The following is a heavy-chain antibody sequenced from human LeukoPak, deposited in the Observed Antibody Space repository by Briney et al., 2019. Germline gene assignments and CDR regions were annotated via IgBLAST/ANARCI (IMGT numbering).Heavy chain of an antibody. CDR1: GFTFSSSG. V-gene: IGHV3-30*02. CDR2: VRYDGSNR. CDR3: AKARGAGATASSDY. J-gene: IGHJ4*02. D-gene: IGHD1-26*01. Sequence: GGSLRLSCAASGFTFSSSGMHWVRQAPGKGLEWVAFVRYDGSNRYYADSVKGRFTISRDNSKNTLYLQMNSLRAEDTAVYYCAKARGAGATASSDYWGQGTLVTVSS.